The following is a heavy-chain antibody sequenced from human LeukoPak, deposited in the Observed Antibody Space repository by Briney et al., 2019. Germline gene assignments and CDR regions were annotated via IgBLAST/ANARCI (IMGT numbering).Heavy chain of an antibody. CDR3: ARGPNSNWSGLDF. J-gene: IGHJ4*02. Sequence: GGCLTLSCTASGFYFSGHGIHWARHLPGKGLVWVSRISRTGSTTSYADSVKGRFTVSRDNAKNTLYLQVNNLRAEDTAVYYCARGPNSNWSGLDFWGQGTLLTVSS. V-gene: IGHV3-74*01. CDR2: ISRTGSTT. CDR1: GFYFSGHG. D-gene: IGHD6-6*01.